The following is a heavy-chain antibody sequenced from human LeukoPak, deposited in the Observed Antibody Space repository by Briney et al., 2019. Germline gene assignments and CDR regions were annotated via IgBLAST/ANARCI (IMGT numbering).Heavy chain of an antibody. CDR2: INHSGST. Sequence: SETLSLTCAVYGGSFSGYYWSWIRQPPGKGLEWIGEINHSGSTNYNPSLKSRVTISVDMSKNQFSLKLSSVTAADTAVYYCARGSRAMVRGVIIRTYYYGMDVWGQGTTVTVSS. V-gene: IGHV4-34*01. J-gene: IGHJ6*02. CDR3: ARGSRAMVRGVIIRTYYYGMDV. D-gene: IGHD3-10*01. CDR1: GGSFSGYY.